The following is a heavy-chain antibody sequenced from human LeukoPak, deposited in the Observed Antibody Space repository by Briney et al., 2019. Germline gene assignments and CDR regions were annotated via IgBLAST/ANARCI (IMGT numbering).Heavy chain of an antibody. CDR2: IYSGGST. CDR3: AKERGYFDWLLYLFDY. Sequence: GGSLRLSCAASGFTVSSNYMSWVRQAPGKGLEWVSVIYSGGSTYYADSVKGRFTISRDNSKNTLYLQMNSLRAEDTAVYYCAKERGYFDWLLYLFDYWGQGTLVTVSS. J-gene: IGHJ4*02. D-gene: IGHD3-9*01. CDR1: GFTVSSNY. V-gene: IGHV3-53*01.